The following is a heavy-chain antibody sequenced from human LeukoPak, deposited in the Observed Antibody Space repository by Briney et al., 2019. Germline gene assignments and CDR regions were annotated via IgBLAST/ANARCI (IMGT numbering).Heavy chain of an antibody. Sequence: ASVKVSCKASGYTFTSYGISWVRQAPGQGLEWMGWISAYNGNTNYAQKLQGRVTMTRDTSISTAYMELSRLRSDDTAVYYCASAYCSSTSCYGFGDYWGQGTLVTVSS. CDR2: ISAYNGNT. CDR3: ASAYCSSTSCYGFGDY. V-gene: IGHV1-18*01. CDR1: GYTFTSYG. J-gene: IGHJ4*02. D-gene: IGHD2-2*01.